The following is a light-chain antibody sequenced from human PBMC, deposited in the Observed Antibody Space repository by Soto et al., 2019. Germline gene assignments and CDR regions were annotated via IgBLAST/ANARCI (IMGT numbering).Light chain of an antibody. J-gene: IGKJ4*01. CDR1: QGVGSN. CDR3: QQYNYWPPVT. Sequence: EIVMTQSPATLSVSPGERATLSCRASQGVGSNLAWYQHKPGQAPRLLIFGASTRATDIPARFSGSGSGTEFTLTISSVQSVDFAVYYCQQYNYWPPVTFGEGTKVEIK. V-gene: IGKV3-15*01. CDR2: GAS.